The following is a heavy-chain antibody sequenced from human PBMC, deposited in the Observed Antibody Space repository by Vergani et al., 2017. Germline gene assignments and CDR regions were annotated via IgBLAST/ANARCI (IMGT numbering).Heavy chain of an antibody. V-gene: IGHV3-9*01. CDR2: ISWNSGSI. D-gene: IGHD3-16*02. Sequence: EVQLVESGGGLVQPGRSLRLSCAASGFTFDDYAMHWVRQAPGKGLEWVSGISWNSGSIGYADSVKGRFTSSRDNAKKSLYLQMNSLRAEDTAVYYCAKWDLYDYVWGSYRDWGQGTLVTVSS. CDR1: GFTFDDYA. CDR3: AKWDLYDYVWGSYRD. J-gene: IGHJ4*02.